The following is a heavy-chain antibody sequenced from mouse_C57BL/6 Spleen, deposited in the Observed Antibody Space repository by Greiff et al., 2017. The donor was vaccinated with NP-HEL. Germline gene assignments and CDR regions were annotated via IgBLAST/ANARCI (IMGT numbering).Heavy chain of an antibody. V-gene: IGHV5-9*01. CDR3: ARHHSSGYPAWFAY. J-gene: IGHJ3*01. Sequence: EVQLVESGGGLVKPGGSLKLSCAASGFTFSSYTMSWVRQTPEKRLEWVATISGGGGNTYYPDSVKGRFTISRDNAKNTLYLQMSSLRSEDTALYYCARHHSSGYPAWFAYWGQGTLVTVSA. CDR2: ISGGGGNT. CDR1: GFTFSSYT. D-gene: IGHD3-2*02.